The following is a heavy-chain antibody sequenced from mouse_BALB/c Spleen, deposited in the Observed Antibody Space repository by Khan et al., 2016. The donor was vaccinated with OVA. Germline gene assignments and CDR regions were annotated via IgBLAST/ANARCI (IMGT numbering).Heavy chain of an antibody. Sequence: EVQLQESGPGLVKPSQSLSLTCTVTGYSITSDYAWNWIRQFPGNKLEWMGYISYSGRTSYNPSLKSRITITRDTSKNQFFLQLNSVNTEDTATYYCARSVTITAVVATDFDYWGQGTTLTVSS. CDR2: ISYSGRT. J-gene: IGHJ2*01. CDR1: GYSITSDYA. V-gene: IGHV3-2*02. D-gene: IGHD1-1*01. CDR3: ARSVTITAVVATDFDY.